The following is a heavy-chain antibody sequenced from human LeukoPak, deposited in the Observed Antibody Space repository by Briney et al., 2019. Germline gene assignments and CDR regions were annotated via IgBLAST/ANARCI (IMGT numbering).Heavy chain of an antibody. V-gene: IGHV3-9*01. J-gene: IGHJ4*02. D-gene: IGHD3-22*01. CDR3: AKDKRGYYDSSGYYEVYFDY. CDR2: ISWNSGSI. CDR1: GFTFDDYA. Sequence: PGGSLRLSCAASGFTFDDYAMHWVRQAPGKGLEWVSGISWNSGSIGYADSVKGRFTISRDNAKNSLYLQMNSLRAEDTALYYCAKDKRGYYDSSGYYEVYFDYWGQGTLVTVSS.